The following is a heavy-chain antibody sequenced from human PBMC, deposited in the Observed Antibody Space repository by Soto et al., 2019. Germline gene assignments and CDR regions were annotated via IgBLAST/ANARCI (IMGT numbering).Heavy chain of an antibody. CDR3: ARGEGVLRYFDWQAAGDAFDI. V-gene: IGHV3-30-3*01. CDR2: ISYDGSNK. D-gene: IGHD3-9*01. Sequence: WVRQAPGKGLEWVAVISYDGSNKYYADSVKGRFTISRDNSKNTLYLQMNSLRAEDTAVYHCARGEGVLRYFDWQAAGDAFDIWGQGTMVTVSS. J-gene: IGHJ3*02.